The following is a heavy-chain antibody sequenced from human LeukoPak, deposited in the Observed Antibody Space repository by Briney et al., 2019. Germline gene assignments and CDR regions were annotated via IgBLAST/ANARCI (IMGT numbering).Heavy chain of an antibody. CDR1: GGSISSYY. J-gene: IGHJ4*02. CDR3: ARVAGSAALYTLDY. V-gene: IGHV4-59*01. D-gene: IGHD2-2*02. Sequence: PSETLSLTCSVSGGSISSYYWSWIRQPPGKGLEWIGYVSYSGTTNYNPSLKSRVTISVDTSKNQLSLKLSSVTAADTAVYYCARVAGSAALYTLDYWGQGTLVSVSS. CDR2: VSYSGTT.